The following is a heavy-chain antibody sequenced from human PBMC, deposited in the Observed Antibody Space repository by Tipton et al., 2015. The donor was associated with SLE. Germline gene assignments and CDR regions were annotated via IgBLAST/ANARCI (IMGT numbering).Heavy chain of an antibody. D-gene: IGHD2-2*01. J-gene: IGHJ4*02. CDR2: IYYSGSI. Sequence: GLVKPSETLSLTCTVSGGSVSSGSYYWAWIRQPPGKGPEWIGTIYYSGSIYYYPSLKSRITISVDTSKNQFSLEVRSVTAADTAVYYCARLPRVVAAWGTQYYFDYWGQGTLITVSS. CDR1: GGSVSSGSYY. CDR3: ARLPRVVAAWGTQYYFDY. V-gene: IGHV4-39*07.